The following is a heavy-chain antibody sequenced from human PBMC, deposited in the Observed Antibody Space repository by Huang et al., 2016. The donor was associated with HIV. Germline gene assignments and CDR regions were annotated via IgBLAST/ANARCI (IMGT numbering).Heavy chain of an antibody. J-gene: IGHJ4*02. Sequence: VQLIESGGGVVQPGKSLRLSCATSGFILSNYGMHWVRQAPGKGLKWVAFIRNDGMKKNYADSVRGRFTVGRDNGNNTLFLQMRSLGVDVTAVYYCARGDYYDSSGYHPGYFDYWGQGILVTVSS. CDR1: GFILSNYG. CDR3: ARGDYYDSSGYHPGYFDY. CDR2: IRNDGMKK. D-gene: IGHD3-22*01. V-gene: IGHV3-33*04.